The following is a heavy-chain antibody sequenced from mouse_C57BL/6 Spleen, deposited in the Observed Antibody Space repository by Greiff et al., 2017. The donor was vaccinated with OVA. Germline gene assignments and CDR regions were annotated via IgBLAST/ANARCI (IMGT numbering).Heavy chain of an antibody. J-gene: IGHJ3*01. V-gene: IGHV2-2*01. Sequence: QVQLKESGPGLVQPSQSLSITCTVSGFSLTSYGVHWVRQSPGKGLEWLGVIWSGGSTDYNAAFISRLSISKDNSTSQVFFKMNSLQADDTAIYYCARIDGFAYWGQGTLVTVSA. CDR1: GFSLTSYG. CDR3: ARIDGFAY. CDR2: IWSGGST.